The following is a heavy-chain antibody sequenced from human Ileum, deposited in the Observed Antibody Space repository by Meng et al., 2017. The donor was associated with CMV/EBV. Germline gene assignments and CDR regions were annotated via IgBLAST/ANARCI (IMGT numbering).Heavy chain of an antibody. CDR3: ARAVYSSGWFDY. CDR2: INHSGST. V-gene: IGHV4-34*09. Sequence: TCAVYGGSFSGYYWSWIRQPPGKGLEWIGEINHSGSTNYNPSLKSRVTISVDTSKNQFSLKLSSVTAADTAVYYCARAVYSSGWFDYWGQGTLVTVSS. D-gene: IGHD6-19*01. J-gene: IGHJ4*02. CDR1: GGSFSGYY.